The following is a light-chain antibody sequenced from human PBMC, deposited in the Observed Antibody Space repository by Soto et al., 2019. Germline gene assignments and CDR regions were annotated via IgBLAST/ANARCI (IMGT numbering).Light chain of an antibody. V-gene: IGKV3-11*01. CDR1: ISGTTY. Sequence: EIVLTQSAATLFLSPGESATHYXRARISGTTYLAWYKQTTGHXPRILXXDQXNRATGIPARFSGSGSGKDFTLTLSSLKPEYFSVYYCQQRSKWPTSTFGQGTRLDIK. CDR2: DQX. CDR3: QQRSKWPTST. J-gene: IGKJ5*01.